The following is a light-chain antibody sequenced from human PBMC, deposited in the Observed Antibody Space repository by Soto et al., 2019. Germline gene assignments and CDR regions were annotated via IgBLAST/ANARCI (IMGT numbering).Light chain of an antibody. J-gene: IGLJ7*01. CDR3: NSYSSSATYV. Sequence: QSALTQPASVSGSPGQSITISCTGTSSDVGGYNFVSWYQQYPGRAPKLMIYDVSNRPSGVSNRFYGSKSGNTASLTISGLQAEDGVDYYCNSYSSSATYVFGNGTQLTVL. CDR2: DVS. V-gene: IGLV2-14*03. CDR1: SSDVGGYNF.